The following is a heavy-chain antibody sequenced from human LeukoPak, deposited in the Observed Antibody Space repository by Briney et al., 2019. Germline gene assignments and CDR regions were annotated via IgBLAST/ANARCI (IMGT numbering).Heavy chain of an antibody. V-gene: IGHV3-7*01. CDR1: GFTFSSYW. Sequence: GGSLRLSCAVSGFTFSSYWMSWVRQAPGKGLEWVANIKQDGSEKYYVDSVKGRFTISRDNAKNSLYLQMNSLRAEDTAVYYCARDRANRGCDYWGQGTLVTVSS. CDR2: IKQDGSEK. D-gene: IGHD6-19*01. CDR3: ARDRANRGCDY. J-gene: IGHJ4*02.